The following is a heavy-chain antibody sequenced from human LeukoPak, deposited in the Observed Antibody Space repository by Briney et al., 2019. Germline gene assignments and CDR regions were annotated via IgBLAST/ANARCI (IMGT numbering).Heavy chain of an antibody. CDR3: ARGVACGY. CDR1: GGSISSSSYY. D-gene: IGHD2-21*01. CDR2: IYYSGST. J-gene: IGHJ4*02. V-gene: IGHV4-39*01. Sequence: PSETLSLTCTVSGGSISSSSYYWGWIRQPPGKGLEWIGSIYYSGSTYYNPSLKGRVTISIDTSKNQFSLKLSSVTAADTAVYYCARGVACGYWGQGTLVTVSS.